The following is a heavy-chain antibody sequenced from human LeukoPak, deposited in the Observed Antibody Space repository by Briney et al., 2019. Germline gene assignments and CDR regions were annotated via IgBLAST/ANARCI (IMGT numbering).Heavy chain of an antibody. J-gene: IGHJ4*02. Sequence: SETLPLTCTVSGGSISSYYWSWIRQPAGKGLEWIGRIYTSGSTNYNPSLKSRVTMSVDTSKNQFSPKLSSVTAADTAVYYCARVGVAYCGGDCYSYYFDYWGRGTLVTVSS. D-gene: IGHD2-21*02. V-gene: IGHV4-4*07. CDR2: IYTSGST. CDR3: ARVGVAYCGGDCYSYYFDY. CDR1: GGSISSYY.